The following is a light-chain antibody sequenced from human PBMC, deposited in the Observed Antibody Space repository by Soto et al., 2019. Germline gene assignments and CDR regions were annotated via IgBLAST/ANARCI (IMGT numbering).Light chain of an antibody. V-gene: IGKV1-9*01. CDR1: QDISNY. Sequence: DIQLTQSPSFLSASVGDRVTITCRASQDISNYLAWYQQKPGKAPKFLLYATSTFQSGVPSRFSGSGSGTQFTLPISSLQPEDFATYDCQQVKSSPLTFGGGTKVEIK. CDR2: ATS. J-gene: IGKJ4*01. CDR3: QQVKSSPLT.